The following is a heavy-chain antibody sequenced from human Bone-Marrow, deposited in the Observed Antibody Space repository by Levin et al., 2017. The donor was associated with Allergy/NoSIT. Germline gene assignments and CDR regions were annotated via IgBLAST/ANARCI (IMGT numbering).Heavy chain of an antibody. D-gene: IGHD1-20*01. V-gene: IGHV4-31*03. CDR3: ARGLTGNYFGY. Sequence: PSETLSLTCTVSDGSIRSGDYYWSWIRQHPGKGLEWIGNIYYSGSAYYNPSLKSRLTISVDTSKKQVSLRLTSVTAADTAVYFCARGLTGNYFGYWGQGTLVTVSS. CDR1: DGSIRSGDYY. CDR2: IYYSGSA. J-gene: IGHJ4*02.